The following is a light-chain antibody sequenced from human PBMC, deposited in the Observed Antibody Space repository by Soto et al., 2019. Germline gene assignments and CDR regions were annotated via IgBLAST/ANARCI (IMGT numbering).Light chain of an antibody. J-gene: IGLJ3*02. CDR2: EVS. Sequence: QSALTQPASVSGSPGQSITISCTGTSSDIGGYNYVSWYQQHPGKAPKLMIYEVSNRPSGVSNSFSGSKSGNTASLTISGLQAEDEADYYCGSYTSTSTRVFGGGTKLTVL. CDR3: GSYTSTSTRV. CDR1: SSDIGGYNY. V-gene: IGLV2-14*01.